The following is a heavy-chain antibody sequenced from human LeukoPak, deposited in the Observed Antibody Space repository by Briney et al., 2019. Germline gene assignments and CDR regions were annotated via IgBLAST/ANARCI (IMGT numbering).Heavy chain of an antibody. CDR2: IIPIFGTA. J-gene: IGHJ4*02. CDR1: GYTFTSYD. Sequence: SVKVSCKASGYTFTSYDVSWVRQAPGQGLEWMGGIIPIFGTANYAQKFQGRVTITADESTSTAYMELSSLRSEDTAVYYCATASRFLEWLYDYWGQGTLVTVSS. V-gene: IGHV1-69*13. D-gene: IGHD3-3*01. CDR3: ATASRFLEWLYDY.